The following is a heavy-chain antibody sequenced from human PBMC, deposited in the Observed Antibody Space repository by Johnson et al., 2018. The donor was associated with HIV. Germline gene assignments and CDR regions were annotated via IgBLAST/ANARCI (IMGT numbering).Heavy chain of an antibody. V-gene: IGHV3-30*02. Sequence: QVQLVESGGGLVQPGGSLRLSCAAAGFTFSSYGMHWVRQAPGKGLEWVAFIRYDGSNKYYADSVKGRFTISRDNSKNTLYLQMNSLRAEDTAVYYCARWIQLWVAFDIWGQGTMVTVSS. D-gene: IGHD5-18*01. CDR3: ARWIQLWVAFDI. CDR2: IRYDGSNK. J-gene: IGHJ3*02. CDR1: GFTFSSYG.